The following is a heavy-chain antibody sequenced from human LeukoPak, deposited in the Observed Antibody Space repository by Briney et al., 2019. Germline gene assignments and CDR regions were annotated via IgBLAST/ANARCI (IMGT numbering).Heavy chain of an antibody. CDR2: INSDGSST. CDR3: ARGDWFDP. J-gene: IGHJ5*02. Sequence: GGSLRLSCAVSGFTFSDHYVDWVRQAPGRGLVWVSRINSDGSSTSYADSVKGRFTISRDNAKNTLYLQMNSLRAEDTAVYYCARGDWFDPWGQGTLVTVSS. V-gene: IGHV3-74*01. CDR1: GFTFSDHY.